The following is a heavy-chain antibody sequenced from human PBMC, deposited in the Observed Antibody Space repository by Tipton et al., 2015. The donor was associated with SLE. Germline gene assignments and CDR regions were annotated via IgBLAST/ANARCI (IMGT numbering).Heavy chain of an antibody. V-gene: IGHV4-4*09. CDR3: ARRSSSWDVN. CDR2: IYTSGST. Sequence: TLSLTCAVYGGSFSGYYWSWIRQPPGKGLEWIGYIYTSGSTNYNPSLKSRVTISVDTSKNQFSLKLSSVTAADTAVYYCARRSSSWDVNWGQGTLVTVSS. J-gene: IGHJ4*02. D-gene: IGHD6-13*01. CDR1: GGSFSGYY.